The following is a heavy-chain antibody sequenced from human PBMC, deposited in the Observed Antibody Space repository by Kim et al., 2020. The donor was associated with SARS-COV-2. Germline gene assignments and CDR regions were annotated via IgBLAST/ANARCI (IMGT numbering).Heavy chain of an antibody. CDR3: ARDGSSATGSYYYYYGMDV. V-gene: IGHV4-61*09. CDR2: IYTSGTT. Sequence: SETLSLTCTVSGASISSNSYYWSWIRQPAGEGLEWIGHIYTSGTTNYNPSLKSRVTISVDTSKNQFSLKLSSVTAADTAVYYCARDGSSATGSYYYYYGMDVWGQGTTVTVSS. CDR1: GASISSNSYY. J-gene: IGHJ6*02. D-gene: IGHD2-15*01.